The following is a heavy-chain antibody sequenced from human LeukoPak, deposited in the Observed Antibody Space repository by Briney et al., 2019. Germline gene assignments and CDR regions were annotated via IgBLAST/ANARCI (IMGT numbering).Heavy chain of an antibody. Sequence: SETLSLTCAVYGGSFSGYYWSWIRQPPGKGLEGIGEINHSGSTNYNPSLKSRVTISVDTSKNQFSLKLSSVTAADTAVYYCARGRNSSPRWYDCDYWGQGTLVTVSS. J-gene: IGHJ4*02. CDR1: GGSFSGYY. CDR2: INHSGST. D-gene: IGHD6-13*01. V-gene: IGHV4-34*01. CDR3: ARGRNSSPRWYDCDY.